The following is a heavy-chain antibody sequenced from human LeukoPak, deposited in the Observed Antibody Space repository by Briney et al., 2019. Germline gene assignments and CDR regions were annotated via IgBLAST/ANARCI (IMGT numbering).Heavy chain of an antibody. V-gene: IGHV4-39*07. CDR3: ARAIAVAGYGDFDY. Sequence: SETLSLTCTVSGGSISSSSYYWGWIRQPPGKGLEWIGNSYYSGSTYYNPSLKSRVTISVDTSKNQFSLKLSSVTAADTAVYYCARAIAVAGYGDFDYWGQGTLVTVSS. J-gene: IGHJ4*02. D-gene: IGHD6-19*01. CDR1: GGSISSSSYY. CDR2: SYYSGST.